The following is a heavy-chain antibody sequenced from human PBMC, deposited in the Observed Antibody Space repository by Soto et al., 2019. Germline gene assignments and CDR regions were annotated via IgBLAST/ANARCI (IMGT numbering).Heavy chain of an antibody. J-gene: IGHJ6*02. CDR2: IIPIFGTA. V-gene: IGHV1-69*05. CDR1: GGTFSSYA. D-gene: IGHD6-25*01. Sequence: SVKVSCKASGGTFSSYAISWVRQAPGQGLEWMGGIIPIFGTANYAQKFQGRVTMTTDASTSTAYMELRSLRSEDTAVYYCARDQGSIAASFTAGDSYYGMDVSSQGTTVTVSS. CDR3: ARDQGSIAASFTAGDSYYGMDV.